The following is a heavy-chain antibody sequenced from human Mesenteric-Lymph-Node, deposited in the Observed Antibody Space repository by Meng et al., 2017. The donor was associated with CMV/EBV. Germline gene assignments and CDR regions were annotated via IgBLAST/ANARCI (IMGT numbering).Heavy chain of an antibody. CDR2: INHSGST. V-gene: IGHV4-34*01. J-gene: IGHJ4*02. D-gene: IGHD4-23*01. CDR3: ARHQRWLKSEGGFNY. CDR1: GGSFSGYY. Sequence: QGQLQQGGQGLLKPSETLSLTFAVYGGSFSGYYWSWIRQPPGKGLEWIGEINHSGSTNYNPSLKSRVTISVDTSKNQFSLKLSSVTAADTAVYYCARHQRWLKSEGGFNYWGQGTLVTVSS.